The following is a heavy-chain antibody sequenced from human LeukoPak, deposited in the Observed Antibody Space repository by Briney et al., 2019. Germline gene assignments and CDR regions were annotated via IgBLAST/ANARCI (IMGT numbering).Heavy chain of an antibody. CDR3: AKAHDFWSGYYYYYYYGMDV. J-gene: IGHJ6*02. Sequence: GGSLRLSCAAPGFTFSSYAMSWVRQAPGKGLEWVSAISGSGGSTYYADSVKGRFTISRDNSKNTLYLQMNGLRAEDTAVYYCAKAHDFWSGYYYYYYYGMDVWGQGTTVTVSS. D-gene: IGHD3-3*01. CDR2: ISGSGGST. CDR1: GFTFSSYA. V-gene: IGHV3-23*01.